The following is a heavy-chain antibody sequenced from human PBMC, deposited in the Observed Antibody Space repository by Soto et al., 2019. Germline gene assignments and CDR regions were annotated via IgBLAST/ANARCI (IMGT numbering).Heavy chain of an antibody. CDR2: ISAFGIST. D-gene: IGHD1-26*01. CDR3: AKDRYRVSDS. V-gene: IGHV3-23*01. J-gene: IGHJ4*02. Sequence: EVQLLESGGGLVQPGGSLKLSCAASGFTFSTSALSWVRQTPGMGLGWASAISAFGISTFYTDSVKGRFTISRDNSKNTLYPQMNSLRAEDTAVYYGAKDRYRVSDSWGKGTLVTVSS. CDR1: GFTFSTSA.